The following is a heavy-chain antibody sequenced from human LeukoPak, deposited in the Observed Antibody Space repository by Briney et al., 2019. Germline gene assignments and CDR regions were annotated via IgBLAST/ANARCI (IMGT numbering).Heavy chain of an antibody. Sequence: PGGSLRLSCAASGFTFSTYDITWVRQGPGKGLEWLSAIRPDGDRSYYADSVRGRFTISRDNSKDTVYLQLNGLIVEDTAVYYCAREQSGTRGWYTVDYWGQGTLVTVSS. V-gene: IGHV3-23*01. CDR2: IRPDGDRS. CDR3: AREQSGTRGWYTVDY. D-gene: IGHD6-19*01. J-gene: IGHJ4*02. CDR1: GFTFSTYD.